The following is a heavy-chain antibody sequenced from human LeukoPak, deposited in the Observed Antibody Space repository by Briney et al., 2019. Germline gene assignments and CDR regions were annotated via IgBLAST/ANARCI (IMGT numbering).Heavy chain of an antibody. CDR3: ARTTMVRGTYYMDV. CDR2: IYYSGST. J-gene: IGHJ6*03. CDR1: GGSISSSTYY. V-gene: IGHV4-61*05. Sequence: PSETLSLTCTVSGGSISSSTYYWGWIRQPPGKGLEWIGYIYYSGSTNYNPSLKSRVTISVDTSKNQLSLKLSSVTAADTAVYYCARTTMVRGTYYMDVWGKGTTVTVSS. D-gene: IGHD3-10*01.